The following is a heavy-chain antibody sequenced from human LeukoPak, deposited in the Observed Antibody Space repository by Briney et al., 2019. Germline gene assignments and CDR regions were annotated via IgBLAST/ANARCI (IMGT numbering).Heavy chain of an antibody. J-gene: IGHJ6*02. CDR2: ISGSGGST. D-gene: IGHD4-17*01. Sequence: GGSLRLSCAASGFTFSSYAMSWVRQAPGKGLEWVSAISGSGGSTYYADSVKGRFTISRDNSKNTLYLQMNSLRAEDTAVYYCARDYGDPLYYYYYGMDVWGQGTTVTVSS. CDR3: ARDYGDPLYYYYYGMDV. V-gene: IGHV3-23*01. CDR1: GFTFSSYA.